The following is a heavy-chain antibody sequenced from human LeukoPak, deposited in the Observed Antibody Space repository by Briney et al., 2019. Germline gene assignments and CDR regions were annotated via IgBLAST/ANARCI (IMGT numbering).Heavy chain of an antibody. J-gene: IGHJ5*02. Sequence: PGGSLRLSCAASGFTFSNYWMSWVRQAPGKGLEWLANINQDGSEKYYVDSVKGRFTISRDNAKNSLYLQMNSLRAEDTAVYYCARDADIGYCSSTSCSPGDCFDPWGQGTLVTVSS. V-gene: IGHV3-7*01. CDR3: ARDADIGYCSSTSCSPGDCFDP. D-gene: IGHD2-2*01. CDR1: GFTFSNYW. CDR2: INQDGSEK.